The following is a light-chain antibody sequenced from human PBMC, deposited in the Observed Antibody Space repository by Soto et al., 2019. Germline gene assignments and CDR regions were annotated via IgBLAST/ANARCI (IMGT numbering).Light chain of an antibody. V-gene: IGKV4-1*01. CDR1: KSVLYSSNDKNY. CDR2: GAS. J-gene: IGKJ5*01. Sequence: DIVMTQSPDSLAVSLGERATINCKSSKSVLYSSNDKNYLAWYQQKPGQAPRLLIYGASSRATGIPDRFSGTGSETDFTLTISRLEPEDFAVYYCQQYDNSPITFGQGTRLEIK. CDR3: QQYDNSPIT.